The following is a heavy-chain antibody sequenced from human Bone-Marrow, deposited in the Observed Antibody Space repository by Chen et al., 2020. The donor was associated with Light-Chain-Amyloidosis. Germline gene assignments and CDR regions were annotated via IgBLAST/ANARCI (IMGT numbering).Heavy chain of an antibody. CDR1: GYTFPNYW. CDR2: IYPDDSDA. J-gene: IGHJ4*02. CDR3: ARRRDGYNFDY. Sequence: EVQLEQSGPEVKKPGESLKIYWKGSGYTFPNYWIGWVRQMPGKGLEWMGVIYPDDSDARYSPSFEGQVTISADKSITTAYLQWRSLKASDTAMYYCARRRDGYNFDYWGQGTLVTVSS. V-gene: IGHV5-51*01. D-gene: IGHD5-12*01.